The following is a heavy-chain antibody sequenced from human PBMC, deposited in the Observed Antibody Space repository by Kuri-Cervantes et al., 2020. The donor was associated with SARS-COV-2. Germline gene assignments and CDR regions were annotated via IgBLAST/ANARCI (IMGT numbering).Heavy chain of an antibody. CDR3: AKADWANYYYYYGMDV. J-gene: IGHJ6*02. D-gene: IGHD3-9*01. Sequence: GGSLRLSCAASGFTFSSYAMSWVRQAPGKGLECVSAISGSGGSTYYADSVKGRFTISRDNSKNTLYLQMNSLRAEDTAVYYCAKADWANYYYYYGMDVWGQGTTVTVSS. CDR2: ISGSGGST. V-gene: IGHV3-23*01. CDR1: GFTFSSYA.